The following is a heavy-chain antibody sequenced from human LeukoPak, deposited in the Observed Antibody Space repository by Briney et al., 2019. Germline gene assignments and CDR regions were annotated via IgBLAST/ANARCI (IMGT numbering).Heavy chain of an antibody. V-gene: IGHV1-2*02. CDR1: GYTFTGYN. D-gene: IGHD3-22*01. J-gene: IGHJ1*01. Sequence: ASVKVSCKASGYTFTGYNIHWVRQAPGQGLEWMGWINPNSGTTNYAQKFQGRVTMTRDTSISTAYMELSRLRSDDTALYYCAREDSSGYPGGGEYFQHWGQGTLVTVSS. CDR2: INPNSGTT. CDR3: AREDSSGYPGGGEYFQH.